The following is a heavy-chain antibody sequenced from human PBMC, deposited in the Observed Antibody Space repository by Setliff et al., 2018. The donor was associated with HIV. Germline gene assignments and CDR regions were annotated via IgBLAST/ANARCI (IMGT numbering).Heavy chain of an antibody. CDR3: ARGPYCANGVCRYSVWYFDF. V-gene: IGHV4-61*02. J-gene: IGHJ4*02. Sequence: LSLTCTVSGDSISSGSYYWSWIRQPAGKGLEWIGRIYTTGTTDYNPSLKTRVSMSIDTSKNQFSLNLTSVTAADTAVYYCARGPYCANGVCRYSVWYFDFWGQGTRVTGSS. CDR1: GDSISSGSYY. D-gene: IGHD2-8*01. CDR2: IYTTGTT.